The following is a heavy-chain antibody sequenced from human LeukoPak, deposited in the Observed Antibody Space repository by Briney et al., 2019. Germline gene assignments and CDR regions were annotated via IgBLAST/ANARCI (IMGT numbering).Heavy chain of an antibody. CDR1: GGSISGRTCY. V-gene: IGHV4-39*07. D-gene: IGHD2-21*02. Sequence: SETLSLTCTVSGGSISGRTCYWGWIRQPPGKGLEWFGSIYYTGSTYYNPSLESRVTISVDTSKNQFSLKLSSVTAADTAVYYCARRGGDYDRGSYDYWGQGTLVTVSS. CDR2: IYYTGST. J-gene: IGHJ4*02. CDR3: ARRGGDYDRGSYDY.